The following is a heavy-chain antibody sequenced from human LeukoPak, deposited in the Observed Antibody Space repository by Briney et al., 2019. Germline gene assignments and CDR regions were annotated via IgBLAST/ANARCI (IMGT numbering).Heavy chain of an antibody. V-gene: IGHV1-2*02. CDR3: ARDPTRGDLSVY. CDR2: INPETGDP. CDR1: GYTFTGYY. J-gene: IGHJ4*02. D-gene: IGHD5-12*01. Sequence: ASVKVSCKASGYTFTGYYMHWLRQVPGQGLEWMGWINPETGDPYYGQKFLGRVTMTRDTSISTAYMELSRLTSDDMAVYYCARDPTRGDLSVYWGQGSLVTVSS.